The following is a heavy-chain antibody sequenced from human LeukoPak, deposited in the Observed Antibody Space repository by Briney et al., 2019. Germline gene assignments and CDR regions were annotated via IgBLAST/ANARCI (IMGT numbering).Heavy chain of an antibody. Sequence: ASVKVSCKASGGTFSSYAISWVRQAPGQGLEWMGGIIPIFSTANYAQKFQGRVTITADKSTSTAYMELSSLGSEDTAVYYCAGCSGGSCYYENWFDPWGQGTLVTVSS. D-gene: IGHD2-15*01. V-gene: IGHV1-69*06. CDR1: GGTFSSYA. CDR2: IIPIFSTA. J-gene: IGHJ5*02. CDR3: AGCSGGSCYYENWFDP.